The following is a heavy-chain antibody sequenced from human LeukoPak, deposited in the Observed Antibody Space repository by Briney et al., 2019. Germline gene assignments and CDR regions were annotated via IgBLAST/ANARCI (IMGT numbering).Heavy chain of an antibody. CDR3: ARADIAVAGTNFDY. D-gene: IGHD6-19*01. CDR1: GYSINSGYY. J-gene: IGHJ4*02. CDR2: IYHSGTT. Sequence: SETLSLTCTVSGYSINSGYYWGWIRQPPGKGLEWIGSIYHSGTTYYNPSLKSRVTISVDTSKNQFSLKLNSVTAADTAIHYCARADIAVAGTNFDYWGQGTLVTVSS. V-gene: IGHV4-38-2*02.